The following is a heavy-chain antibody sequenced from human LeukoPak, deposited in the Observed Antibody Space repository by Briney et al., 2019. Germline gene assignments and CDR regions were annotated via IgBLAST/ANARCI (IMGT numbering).Heavy chain of an antibody. V-gene: IGHV4-39*07. CDR3: ARDLADIASAGYMDV. Sequence: PSETLSLTCTVSGGSISSSSYYWGWTRQPPGKGLEWIGSIYYSGSTYYNPSLKSRVTISVDTSKNQFSPKLSSVTAADTAVYYCARDLADIASAGYMDVWGKGTTVTVSS. CDR1: GGSISSSSYY. J-gene: IGHJ6*03. CDR2: IYYSGST. D-gene: IGHD6-25*01.